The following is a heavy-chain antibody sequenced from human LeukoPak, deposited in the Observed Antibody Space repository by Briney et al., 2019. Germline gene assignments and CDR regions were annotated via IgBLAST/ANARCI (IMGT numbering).Heavy chain of an antibody. CDR3: ARDSAMPYDILTGPDY. V-gene: IGHV3-33*08. CDR1: GFTFSSYG. CDR2: IWYDGSNK. D-gene: IGHD3-9*01. Sequence: GGSLRLSCAASGFTFSSYGMHWVRQAPGKGLEWVAVIWYDGSNKYYADSVKGRFTISRDNSKNTLYLQMNSLRAEDTAVYYCARDSAMPYDILTGPDYWGQGTLVTVSP. J-gene: IGHJ4*02.